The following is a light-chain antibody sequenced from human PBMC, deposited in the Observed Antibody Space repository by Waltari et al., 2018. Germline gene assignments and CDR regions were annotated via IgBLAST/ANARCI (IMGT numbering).Light chain of an antibody. CDR1: RSNIGSNS. V-gene: IGLV1-44*01. CDR3: AAWDASLNGWV. Sequence: QSVLTQPPSASGTPGQRVAIACSGTRSNIGSNSAHWYQQLPGTAPKLLTPSNNQRPSGVPDRFSGSKSGTSASLAISGLQSEDEAHYYCAAWDASLNGWVFGGGTKLTVL. J-gene: IGLJ3*02. CDR2: SNN.